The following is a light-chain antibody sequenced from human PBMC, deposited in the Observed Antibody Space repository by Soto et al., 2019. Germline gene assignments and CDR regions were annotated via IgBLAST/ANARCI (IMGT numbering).Light chain of an antibody. V-gene: IGLV2-11*01. CDR1: SSDVGGYNY. CDR2: DVS. Sequence: QSVLTQPRSVSGSPGQSFTISCTGTSSDVGGYNYVSWYQQHPGKVPKLMIYDVSKRPSGVPDRFSGSKSGNTASLTISGLQADDEADYYCCSFAGSPLYVFGTGTKVTVL. CDR3: CSFAGSPLYV. J-gene: IGLJ1*01.